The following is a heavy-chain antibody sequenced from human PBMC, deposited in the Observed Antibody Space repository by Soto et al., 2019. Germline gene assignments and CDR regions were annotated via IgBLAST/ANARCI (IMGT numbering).Heavy chain of an antibody. D-gene: IGHD5-18*01. Sequence: PGGSLRLSCAASGFTFSSYRMNWVRKAPGKGLEWVSSISSSSSYIYYAYSVKGRFTISSDNAKNSLYLQMNILRAEDTAVYYCARDAAMVTYFDYWGQGTLVTVSS. CDR3: ARDAAMVTYFDY. J-gene: IGHJ4*02. V-gene: IGHV3-21*01. CDR1: GFTFSSYR. CDR2: ISSSSSYI.